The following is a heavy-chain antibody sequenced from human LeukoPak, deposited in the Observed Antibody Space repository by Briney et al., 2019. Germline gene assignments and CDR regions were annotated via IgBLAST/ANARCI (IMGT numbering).Heavy chain of an antibody. CDR1: GFTPSNCA. CDR3: AARPTSEAVAPSDF. J-gene: IGHJ4*02. Sequence: PGGSLRLSCAVSGFTPSNCAMSWVRQAPGKGLEWVSGISGSGGSTYYADSVKGRFTISRDNSKRMLYLQMNSLRAEDTATYYCAARPTSEAVAPSDFWGRGTLVTVSP. D-gene: IGHD6-19*01. V-gene: IGHV3-23*01. CDR2: ISGSGGST.